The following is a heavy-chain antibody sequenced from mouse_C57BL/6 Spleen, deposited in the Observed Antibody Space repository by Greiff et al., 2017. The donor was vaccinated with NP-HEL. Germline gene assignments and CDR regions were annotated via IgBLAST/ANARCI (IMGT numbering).Heavy chain of an antibody. D-gene: IGHD2-3*01. V-gene: IGHV1-50*01. CDR3: AGARVYDGYYCFAY. Sequence: QVQLKQPGAELVKPGASVKLSCKASGYTFTSYWMQWVKQRPGQGLEWIGEIDPSDSYTNYNQKFKGKATLTVDPSSSTAYMQLSSLTSEDSAVYYCAGARVYDGYYCFAYWGQGTLVTVSA. CDR2: IDPSDSYT. CDR1: GYTFTSYW. J-gene: IGHJ3*01.